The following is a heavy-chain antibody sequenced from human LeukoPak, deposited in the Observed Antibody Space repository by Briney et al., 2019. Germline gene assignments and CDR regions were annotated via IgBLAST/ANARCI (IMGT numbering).Heavy chain of an antibody. J-gene: IGHJ4*02. CDR1: GFTFSDYW. Sequence: PGGSLRLSCAASGFTFSDYWMTWVRQAPGKGLEWVANIKQDGSQKYYVDSVKGRFTISRDNAKNSLYLQMNSLRVEDTAVYYCAKEVGGSGSFWGQGTLVTVSS. CDR2: IKQDGSQK. V-gene: IGHV3-7*01. D-gene: IGHD3-10*01. CDR3: AKEVGGSGSF.